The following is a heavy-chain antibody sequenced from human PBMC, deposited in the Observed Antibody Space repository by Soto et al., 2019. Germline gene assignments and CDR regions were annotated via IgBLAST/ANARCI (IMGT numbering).Heavy chain of an antibody. CDR3: AKEIRGSGWYLDY. J-gene: IGHJ4*02. CDR1: GFTFSSYG. Sequence: QVQLVESGGGVVQPGRSLRLSCAASGFTFSSYGMHWVRQAPGKGLEWVAVISYDGTDKYYADSVKGRFAISRDNSKNTLYLQINSLGTEDTAVYYCAKEIRGSGWYLDYWGQGTLVTVAS. D-gene: IGHD6-19*01. CDR2: ISYDGTDK. V-gene: IGHV3-30*18.